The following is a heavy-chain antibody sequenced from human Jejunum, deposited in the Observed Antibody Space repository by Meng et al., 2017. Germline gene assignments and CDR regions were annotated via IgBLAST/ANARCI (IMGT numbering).Heavy chain of an antibody. CDR3: ARDGRDEVTLGY. J-gene: IGHJ4*02. D-gene: IGHD2-21*02. Sequence: ASVKVSCKASGYTFSNFGITWVRQAPGQGLEWMGWTSANKGQTNYAQNFQGRLTMTIETSTTTAYMELRSLTSDDTAVYYCARDGRDEVTLGYWGQGTLVTVSS. CDR2: TSANKGQT. CDR1: GYTFSNFG. V-gene: IGHV1-18*01.